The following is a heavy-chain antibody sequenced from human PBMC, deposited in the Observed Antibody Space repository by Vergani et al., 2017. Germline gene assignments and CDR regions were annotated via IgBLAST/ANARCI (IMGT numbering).Heavy chain of an antibody. Sequence: QVQLVQSGAEVKKPGASVKVSCKASGYTFTDYFMHWVRQAPGQGLEWMGWINPNSGGTNYAQKFQGRVTMTRDTSISTAYVELSDLRSDDTAVYYCARVGTSSNRDYFDYWGQGTLVTVSS. CDR1: GYTFTDYF. CDR3: ARVGTSSNRDYFDY. CDR2: INPNSGGT. J-gene: IGHJ4*02. D-gene: IGHD2-2*01. V-gene: IGHV1-2*02.